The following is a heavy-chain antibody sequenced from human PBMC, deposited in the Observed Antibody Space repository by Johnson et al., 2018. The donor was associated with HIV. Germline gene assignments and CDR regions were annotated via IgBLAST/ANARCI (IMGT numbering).Heavy chain of an antibody. CDR1: GFNVSSYA. CDR3: ARGSRYTHDNDDVYLLQAFDI. Sequence: QVQPVESGGGVIQPGRSLRLTSAASGFNVSSYATHWVRQAPAKGLEWVAVISYDGSEKYDAASVKGRFTTARDSSKNTMYLKMNTLRADDTAVYYCARGSRYTHDNDDVYLLQAFDIWGQGTMVTVSS. CDR2: ISYDGSEK. J-gene: IGHJ3*02. V-gene: IGHV3-30*04. D-gene: IGHD3-16*01.